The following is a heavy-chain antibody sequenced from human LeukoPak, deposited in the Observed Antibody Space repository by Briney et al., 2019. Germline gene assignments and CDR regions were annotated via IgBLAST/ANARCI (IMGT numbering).Heavy chain of an antibody. CDR3: ATTSVSALGAFDI. J-gene: IGHJ3*02. CDR1: GGSISSGSYY. D-gene: IGHD2-2*01. CDR2: IYTSGST. Sequence: SQTLSLTCTVSGGSISSGSYYWSWIRQPAGKGLEWIGRIYTSGSTNYSPSLKSRVTISVDTSKNQFSLKLSSVTAADTAVYYCATTSVSALGAFDIWGQGTMVTVSS. V-gene: IGHV4-61*02.